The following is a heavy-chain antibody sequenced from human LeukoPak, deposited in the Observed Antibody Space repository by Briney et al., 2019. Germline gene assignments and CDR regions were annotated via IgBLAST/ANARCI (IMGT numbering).Heavy chain of an antibody. CDR2: ISYDGINK. Sequence: GGSLRLSCAASGFTFSNYAMHWVRQAPGKGLKWVAVISYDGINKYYADSVKGRFTISRDNSKNTLYLQMNSLRAEDTAVYYCARDRLITMVRGAPYFDYWGQGTLVTVSS. D-gene: IGHD3-10*01. CDR1: GFTFSNYA. CDR3: ARDRLITMVRGAPYFDY. J-gene: IGHJ4*02. V-gene: IGHV3-30-3*01.